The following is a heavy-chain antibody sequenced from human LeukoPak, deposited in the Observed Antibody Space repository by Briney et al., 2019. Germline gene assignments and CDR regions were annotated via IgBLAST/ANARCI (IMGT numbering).Heavy chain of an antibody. V-gene: IGHV3-7*01. CDR2: IKQDGREK. Sequence: PGGSLRLFCAGSGFIFSSHWMIWVRQAPGKGLDWVANIKQDGREKLYLESVEGRFTISRDNTKSSMYLDINGLRAEDTALFYCESYRHGEYDFWGQGSLVTVSS. D-gene: IGHD4-17*01. CDR1: GFIFSSHW. J-gene: IGHJ4*02. CDR3: ESYRHGEYDF.